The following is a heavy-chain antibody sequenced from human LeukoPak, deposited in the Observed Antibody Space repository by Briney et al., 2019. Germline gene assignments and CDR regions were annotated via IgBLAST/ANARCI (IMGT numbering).Heavy chain of an antibody. CDR1: GYTFSSYA. Sequence: PGGSLRLSCAASGYTFSSYAMSWVRQAPGKGLEWVSSISKSGGSTFHADSVKGRFTISRDNSKDTLYLQMNSLRAEDTAVYYCAKDKYSSSTELDYWGQGTLVTVSS. D-gene: IGHD3-22*01. CDR3: AKDKYSSSTELDY. CDR2: ISKSGGST. V-gene: IGHV3-23*01. J-gene: IGHJ4*02.